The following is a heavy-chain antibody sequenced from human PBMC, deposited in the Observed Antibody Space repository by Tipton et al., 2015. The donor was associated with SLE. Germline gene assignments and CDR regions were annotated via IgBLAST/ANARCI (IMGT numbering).Heavy chain of an antibody. Sequence: TLSLTCTIYGGSFSGYHWSWIRQPPGKGLEWIGEINYSGSTNYNPSLKSRVTISIGTSKNQLSLKLSSVTAADTAVYYCARHDYDDNGYYMHYFDYWGQGTLVTVSP. J-gene: IGHJ4*02. CDR1: GGSFSGYH. CDR2: INYSGST. V-gene: IGHV4-34*01. CDR3: ARHDYDDNGYYMHYFDY. D-gene: IGHD3-22*01.